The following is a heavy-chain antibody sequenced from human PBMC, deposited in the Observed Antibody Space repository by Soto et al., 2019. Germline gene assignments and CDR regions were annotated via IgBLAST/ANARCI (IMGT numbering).Heavy chain of an antibody. D-gene: IGHD4-17*01. CDR2: IYYSGST. J-gene: IGHJ4*02. CDR3: ASIQTTVTTDFDY. CDR1: GGSISSSGYY. Sequence: SETLSLTCTVSGGSISSSGYYWGWIRQPPGKGLEWVGSIYYSGSTYYNPSLKSRVTISVDTSKNQFSLKLSPVTAADTAVYYCASIQTTVTTDFDYWGQGTLVTVSS. V-gene: IGHV4-39*01.